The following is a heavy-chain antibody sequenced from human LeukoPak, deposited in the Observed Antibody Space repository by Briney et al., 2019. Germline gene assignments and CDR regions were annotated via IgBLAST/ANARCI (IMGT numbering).Heavy chain of an antibody. D-gene: IGHD5-24*01. J-gene: IGHJ4*02. CDR1: GGSISSGSYY. Sequence: SETLSLTCTVSGGSISSGSYYWSWIRQPAGKGLEWIGRIYTSGSTNYNPSLKSRVTISVDTSKNQFSLKLSSVTAADTAVYYCARGVREMATTTLIDYWGQGTLVTVSS. V-gene: IGHV4-61*02. CDR3: ARGVREMATTTLIDY. CDR2: IYTSGST.